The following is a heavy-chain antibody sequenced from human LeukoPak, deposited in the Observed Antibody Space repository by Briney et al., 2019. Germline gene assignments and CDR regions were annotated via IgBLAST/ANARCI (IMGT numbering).Heavy chain of an antibody. D-gene: IGHD5-12*01. J-gene: IGHJ4*02. Sequence: ASVKVSCKASGYTFTSCDINWVRQAAGQGLEWMGWMNPNSGNTGYAQKFQGRVTMTGNTSISTAYMELSRLRSEDTAVYYCARGRVDIVATITRVDYWGQGTLVTVSS. CDR3: ARGRVDIVATITRVDY. V-gene: IGHV1-8*01. CDR2: MNPNSGNT. CDR1: GYTFTSCD.